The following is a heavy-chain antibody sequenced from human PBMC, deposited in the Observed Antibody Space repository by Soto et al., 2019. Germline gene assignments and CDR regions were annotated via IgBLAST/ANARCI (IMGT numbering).Heavy chain of an antibody. V-gene: IGHV3-23*01. CDR2: ISGSGTRT. Sequence: GSLRLSCAASGXTRSSYAMNWVRQAPGKGLEWVSAISGSGTRTYYADSVEGRFIISRDNYKNTLYLQMTSLRAEDTAVYYCAKDVSYGDPFVYWGQGTLGTVSS. D-gene: IGHD4-17*01. CDR1: GXTRSSYA. J-gene: IGHJ4*02. CDR3: AKDVSYGDPFVY.